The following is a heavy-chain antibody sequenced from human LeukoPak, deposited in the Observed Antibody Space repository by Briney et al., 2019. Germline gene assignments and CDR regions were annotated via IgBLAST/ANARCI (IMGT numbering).Heavy chain of an antibody. Sequence: PSETLSLTCAVYGESFSGYYWNWIRQPPGKGLEWIGEINHSGISNYNPSLKGRVTMSVDTSKNQFSLKVRSVTAADTAVYYCASRKLGNDYWGQGTLVTVSS. CDR1: GESFSGYY. CDR2: INHSGIS. CDR3: ASRKLGNDY. D-gene: IGHD7-27*01. J-gene: IGHJ4*02. V-gene: IGHV4-34*01.